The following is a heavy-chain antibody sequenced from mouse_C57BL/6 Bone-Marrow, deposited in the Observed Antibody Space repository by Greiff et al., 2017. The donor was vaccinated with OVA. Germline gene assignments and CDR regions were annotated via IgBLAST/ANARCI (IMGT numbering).Heavy chain of an antibody. CDR1: GYTFTSYW. CDR3: ASGNYPYYYAMDY. Sequence: QVQLQQPGAELVKPGASVKMSCKASGYTFTSYWLTWVKQRPGQGLEWIGDIYPGSGSTNYNEKFKSKATLTVDTSSSTAYMQLSSLTSEDSAVYYCASGNYPYYYAMDYWGQGTSVTVSS. CDR2: IYPGSGST. J-gene: IGHJ4*01. D-gene: IGHD2-1*01. V-gene: IGHV1-55*01.